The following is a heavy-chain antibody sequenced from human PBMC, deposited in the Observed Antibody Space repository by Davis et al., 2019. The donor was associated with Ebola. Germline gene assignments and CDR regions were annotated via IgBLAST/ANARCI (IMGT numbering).Heavy chain of an antibody. CDR1: GGPFTGYY. J-gene: IGHJ3*02. Sequence: SETLSLTCAVSGGPFTGYYWSLIRQPPGKGLEWIAEIDHSGTTHYNSSLKSRITISVDTSKNQISLQLISMTAADTAVYYCAFVGVNTKGDARDIWGQGTQVIVSS. V-gene: IGHV4-34*01. CDR2: IDHSGTT. D-gene: IGHD1-26*01. CDR3: AFVGVNTKGDARDI.